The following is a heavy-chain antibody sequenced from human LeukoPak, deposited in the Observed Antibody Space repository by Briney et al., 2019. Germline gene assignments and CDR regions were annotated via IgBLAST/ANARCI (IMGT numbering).Heavy chain of an antibody. J-gene: IGHJ4*02. Sequence: SETLSLTCTVSGGSISSYYWSWIRQPPGKGLEWIGYIYYSGSTNYNPSLKSRVTISVDASKNQFSLKLSSVTAADTAVYYCARSGDTGDYWGQGTLVTVSS. V-gene: IGHV4-59*01. CDR1: GGSISSYY. D-gene: IGHD1-26*01. CDR2: IYYSGST. CDR3: ARSGDTGDY.